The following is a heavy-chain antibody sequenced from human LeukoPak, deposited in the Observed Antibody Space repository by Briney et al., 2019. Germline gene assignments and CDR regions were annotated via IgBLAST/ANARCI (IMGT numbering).Heavy chain of an antibody. J-gene: IGHJ4*02. CDR2: IYYSGST. Sequence: ASETLSLTCTVSGGSISSGGYYWSWIRQHPGKGLEWIGYIYYSGSTYYNPSLKSRVTVSVDTSKNQFSLKLSSVTAADTAVYYCARDSDYYDSSGYSFDYWGQGTLVTVSS. D-gene: IGHD3-22*01. V-gene: IGHV4-31*03. CDR3: ARDSDYYDSSGYSFDY. CDR1: GGSISSGGYY.